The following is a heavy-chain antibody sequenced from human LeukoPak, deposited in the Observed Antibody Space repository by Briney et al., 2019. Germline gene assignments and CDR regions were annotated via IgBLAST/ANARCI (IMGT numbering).Heavy chain of an antibody. V-gene: IGHV3-53*01. CDR2: IYSGGST. J-gene: IGHJ4*02. CDR1: GFTVSSNY. CDR3: ARGAVADFDY. D-gene: IGHD6-19*01. Sequence: GGSLRLSCAASGFTVSSNYMSWVRQAPGKGLEWVSVIYSGGSTYYADSVKGRFTISRDNSKNTLHLQMNSLRVEDTAVYYCARGAVADFDYWGQGTLVTVSS.